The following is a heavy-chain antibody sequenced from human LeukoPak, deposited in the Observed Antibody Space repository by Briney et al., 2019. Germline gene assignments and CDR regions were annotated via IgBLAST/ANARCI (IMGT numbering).Heavy chain of an antibody. CDR3: ARVQYQLLYSGLFDP. Sequence: VASVRVSCTASGGTFTSYDINWVRHAPGQGLERMGGIIPIFGTANYAHEVQGRVTITADQSISTAYMELSSLRSEDKAVYYCARVQYQLLYSGLFDPWGQGTLVTVSS. J-gene: IGHJ5*02. CDR2: IIPIFGTA. CDR1: GGTFTSYD. D-gene: IGHD2-2*02. V-gene: IGHV1-69*13.